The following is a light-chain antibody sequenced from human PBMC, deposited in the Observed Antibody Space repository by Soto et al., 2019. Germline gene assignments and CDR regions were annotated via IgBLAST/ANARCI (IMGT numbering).Light chain of an antibody. CDR1: QSVSSSY. CDR3: QQSGSLPLT. V-gene: IGKV3-20*01. Sequence: EIVLTQSPGTLSLSPGERATLSCRASQSVSSSYLAWYQQKPGQAPRLLIYGASTRATGIPDRFSGSGSGTVFTLTISRLEPEDLAVYYCQQSGSLPLTFGGGTKVGIK. CDR2: GAS. J-gene: IGKJ4*01.